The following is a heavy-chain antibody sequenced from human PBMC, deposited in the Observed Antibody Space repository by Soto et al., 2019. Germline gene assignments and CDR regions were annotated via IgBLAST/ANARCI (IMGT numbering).Heavy chain of an antibody. J-gene: IGHJ6*02. D-gene: IGHD4-4*01. CDR3: ARHGLDSNYVGGVDV. V-gene: IGHV5-51*01. CDR2: IYPGDSDT. Sequence: PGESLKISCKGSGYSFTSYWIGWVRQMPGKGLEWMGIIYPGDSDTRYSPSFQGQVTISADKSISTAYLQWSSLKASDTAMYYCARHGLDSNYVGGVDVWGQGTTVTVSS. CDR1: GYSFTSYW.